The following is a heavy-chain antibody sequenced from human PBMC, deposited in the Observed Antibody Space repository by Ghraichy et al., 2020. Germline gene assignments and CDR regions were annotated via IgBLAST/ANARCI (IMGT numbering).Heavy chain of an antibody. Sequence: GESLNISCAASGFTFSSYALSWVRQAPGKGLEWISAISGGGDNTYYADSVKGRFTISRDNSKNTLYLQMNSLRAEDTAVYYCAKGITVVRGVPRRSHYFYYMDVWGKGTTVTVSS. J-gene: IGHJ6*03. D-gene: IGHD3-10*01. CDR1: GFTFSSYA. CDR2: ISGGGDNT. V-gene: IGHV3-23*01. CDR3: AKGITVVRGVPRRSHYFYYMDV.